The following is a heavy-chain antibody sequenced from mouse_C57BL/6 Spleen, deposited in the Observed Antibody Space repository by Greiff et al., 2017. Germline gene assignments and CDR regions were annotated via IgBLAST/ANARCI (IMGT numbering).Heavy chain of an antibody. CDR2: ISSGGDYI. D-gene: IGHD1-3*01. CDR3: TRDWDNNPFAY. CDR1: GFTFSSYA. J-gene: IGHJ3*01. V-gene: IGHV5-9-1*02. Sequence: DVMLVESGEGLVKPGGSLKLSCAASGFTFSSYAMSWVRQTPEKRLEWVAYISSGGDYIYYADTVKGRFTISRDNARNTLYLQMSSLKSEDTAMYYCTRDWDNNPFAYWGQGTLVTVSA.